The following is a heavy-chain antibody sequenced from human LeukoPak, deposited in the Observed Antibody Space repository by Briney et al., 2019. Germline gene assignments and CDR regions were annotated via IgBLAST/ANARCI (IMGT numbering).Heavy chain of an antibody. CDR3: ARVYYGESPDY. D-gene: IGHD4-17*01. V-gene: IGHV4-34*01. Sequence: PSETLSLNCAVYGGSSSGYYWSWIRQPPGKGLEWIGEINHSGSTNYNPSLKSRVTISVDTSKNQFSLKLSSVTAADTAVYYCARVYYGESPDYWGQGTLVTVSS. CDR1: GGSSSGYY. CDR2: INHSGST. J-gene: IGHJ4*02.